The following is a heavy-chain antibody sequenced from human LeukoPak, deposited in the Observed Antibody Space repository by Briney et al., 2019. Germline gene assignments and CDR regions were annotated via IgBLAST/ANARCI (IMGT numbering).Heavy chain of an antibody. CDR2: ISHSGST. CDR1: GASISTGNW. D-gene: IGHD1-14*01. Sequence: PSETLSLTCAVSGASISTGNWWSWVRQPPRKGLEWIGEISHSGSTNYNPSLKSRITILLDKSKNQFSLKLSSVTAADTAVYYCARGGLTFGGNWGQGTLVPVSS. V-gene: IGHV4-4*02. CDR3: ARGGLTFGGN. J-gene: IGHJ4*02.